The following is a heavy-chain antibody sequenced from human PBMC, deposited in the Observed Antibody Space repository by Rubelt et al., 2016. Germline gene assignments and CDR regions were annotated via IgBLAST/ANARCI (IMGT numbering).Heavy chain of an antibody. CDR2: INEVGSNT. D-gene: IGHD3-3*01. V-gene: IGHV3-74*01. J-gene: IGHJ6*02. Sequence: CGGNLVQPGGSLRLSCAASGFTFRRYWMHWVRQAPGKGLVWVSRINEVGSNTNYADSVEGRFTISRDNAKNTLYLQMNSLRAEDTAVYYCARGGTNRITIFALYTMDVWGQGTAVTVSS. CDR3: ARGGTNRITIFALYTMDV. CDR1: GFTFRRYW.